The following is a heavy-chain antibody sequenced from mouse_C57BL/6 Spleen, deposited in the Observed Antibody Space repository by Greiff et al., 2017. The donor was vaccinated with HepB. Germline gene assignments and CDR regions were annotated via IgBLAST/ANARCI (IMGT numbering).Heavy chain of an antibody. Sequence: EVQVVESGGGLVKPGGSLKLSCAASGFTFSDYGMHWVRQAPEKGLEWVAYISSGSSTIYYADTVKGRFTISRDNAKNTLFLQMTSLRSEDTAMYYCASTPVVATDYAMDYWGQGTSVTVSS. D-gene: IGHD1-1*01. J-gene: IGHJ4*01. CDR1: GFTFSDYG. CDR2: ISSGSSTI. V-gene: IGHV5-17*01. CDR3: ASTPVVATDYAMDY.